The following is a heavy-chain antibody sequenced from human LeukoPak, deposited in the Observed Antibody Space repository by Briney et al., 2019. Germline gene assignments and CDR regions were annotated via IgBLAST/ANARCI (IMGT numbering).Heavy chain of an antibody. D-gene: IGHD3-10*01. J-gene: IGHJ4*02. CDR2: INPSGGST. CDR1: GYTFTSYY. Sequence: GASVKVSCKASGYTFTSYYMHWVRQAPGQGLEWMGIINPSGGSTSYAQKFQGRVTMTRDTSTSTVYMELSSLRSEDTAVYYCARDQVRYYGSGSYSRQLGNTLNFWGQGTLVTVSS. CDR3: ARDQVRYYGSGSYSRQLGNTLNF. V-gene: IGHV1-46*01.